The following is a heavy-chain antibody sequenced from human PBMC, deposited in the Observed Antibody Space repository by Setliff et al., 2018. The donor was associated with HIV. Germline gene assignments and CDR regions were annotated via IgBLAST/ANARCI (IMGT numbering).Heavy chain of an antibody. J-gene: IGHJ3*02. CDR3: ATKVYCTNGVCLDAFDI. V-gene: IGHV1-2*06. CDR2: INPYSGDT. Sequence: ASVKVSCKASGYTFTGFYMHWVRQAPGQGLEWMGRINPYSGDTNYAQKFQGRVTMTRDTSITTAYMELSRLRSDDTAVYYCATKVYCTNGVCLDAFDIWGQGTTVTVSS. D-gene: IGHD2-8*01. CDR1: GYTFTGFY.